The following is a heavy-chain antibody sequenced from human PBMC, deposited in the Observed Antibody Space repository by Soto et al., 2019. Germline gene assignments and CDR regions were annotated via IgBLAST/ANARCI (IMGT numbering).Heavy chain of an antibody. CDR1: GFTFDDYA. CDR2: ISWNSGSI. Sequence: PGGSLRLSCAASGFTFDDYARHWVRQAPGKGLEWVSGISWNSGSIGYADSVKGRFTISRDNAKNSLYLQMNSLRAEDTALYYCAKVYSSSWQYNWFDPWGQGTLVTVYS. V-gene: IGHV3-9*01. CDR3: AKVYSSSWQYNWFDP. D-gene: IGHD6-13*01. J-gene: IGHJ5*02.